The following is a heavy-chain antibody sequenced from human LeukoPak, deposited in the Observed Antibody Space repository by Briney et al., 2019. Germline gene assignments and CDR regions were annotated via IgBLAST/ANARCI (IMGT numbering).Heavy chain of an antibody. CDR1: GGSISSYY. D-gene: IGHD6-19*01. Sequence: SETLSLTCTVSGGSISSYYWSWLRQPPGKGLEWIGYIYYSGSTNYSPSLKSRVTISVDTSKNQFSLKLSSVTAADTAVYYRARQGYSSGWDFDYWGQGTLVTVSS. CDR2: IYYSGST. V-gene: IGHV4-59*08. J-gene: IGHJ4*02. CDR3: ARQGYSSGWDFDY.